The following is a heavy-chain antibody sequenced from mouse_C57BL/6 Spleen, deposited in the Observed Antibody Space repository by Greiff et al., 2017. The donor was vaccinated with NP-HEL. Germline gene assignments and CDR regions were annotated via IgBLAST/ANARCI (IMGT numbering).Heavy chain of an antibody. CDR2: IWRGGST. V-gene: IGHV2-5*01. CDR3: AKNRGDYDYDAEGAYFDY. CDR1: GFSLTSYG. Sequence: QVQLKESGPGLVQPSQSLSITCTVSGFSLTSYGVHWVRQSPGKGLEWLGVIWRGGSTDYNAAFMSRLSITKDNSKSQVFFKMNSLQADDTAIYYCAKNRGDYDYDAEGAYFDYWAKAPLSQSPQ. J-gene: IGHJ2*01. D-gene: IGHD2-4*01.